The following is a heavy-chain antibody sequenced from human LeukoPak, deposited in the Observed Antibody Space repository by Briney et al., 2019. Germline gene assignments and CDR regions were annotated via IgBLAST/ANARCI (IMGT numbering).Heavy chain of an antibody. V-gene: IGHV3-23*01. CDR2: IGGSGGVT. CDR1: GFTFSTYA. J-gene: IGHJ5*02. D-gene: IGHD2-2*01. Sequence: PGRSLRLSCAASGFTFSTYALTWVRQAPGKGLEWVSTIGGSGGVTYYADSVKGRFTISRDNSKNTLYLQMNSLRAEDTAVYYCAKDGRGGDCTSASCTNWFGPWGQGTLVTVSS. CDR3: AKDGRGGDCTSASCTNWFGP.